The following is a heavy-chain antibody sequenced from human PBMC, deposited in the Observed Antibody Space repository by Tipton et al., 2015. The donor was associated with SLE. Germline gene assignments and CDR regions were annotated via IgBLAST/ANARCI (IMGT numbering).Heavy chain of an antibody. V-gene: IGHV1-18*01. CDR3: GRVNYYDTNGHLASHV. CDR1: GYIFTNYG. CDR2: ITANNGHT. J-gene: IGHJ3*01. Sequence: QLVQSGGEVKKPGASVKISCKASGYIFTNYGINWVRQAPGQGLEWMGWITANNGHTNYAQKFQGRIAVTADTSTSTAYMDLGSLRSDDTAMYYCGRVNYYDTNGHLASHVWGQGTMVTVSS. D-gene: IGHD3-22*01.